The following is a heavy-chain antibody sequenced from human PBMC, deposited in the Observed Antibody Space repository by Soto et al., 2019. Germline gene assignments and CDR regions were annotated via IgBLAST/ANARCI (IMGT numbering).Heavy chain of an antibody. CDR3: ARGLSWNTYLDL. Sequence: QVKLQESGPGLVKPSETLSLTCTVSGASISTKSWNWIRQTPGKGLEWIGYVYYSGTTNYNPSLKSRVTISIDTSKNQFSLNLTSVTAADTAIYYCARGLSWNTYLDLWGQGARVTVSS. D-gene: IGHD3-16*01. CDR1: GASISTKS. CDR2: VYYSGTT. J-gene: IGHJ5*02. V-gene: IGHV4-59*01.